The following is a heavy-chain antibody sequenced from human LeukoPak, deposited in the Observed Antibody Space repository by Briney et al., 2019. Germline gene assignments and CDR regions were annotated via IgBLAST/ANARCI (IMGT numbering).Heavy chain of an antibody. Sequence: GGSLRLSCAVSGFTFNNYAMSWVRQAPGKGLEWVSAISKSGDHTYYAASAKGRFTIYRDNSENTQYLQMNSLRAEDTAVYYCATSWGPDTSAFRWGRDGMDVWGQGTTVIVSS. CDR1: GFTFNNYA. D-gene: IGHD3-16*01. V-gene: IGHV3-23*01. CDR3: ATSWGPDTSAFRWGRDGMDV. CDR2: ISKSGDHT. J-gene: IGHJ6*02.